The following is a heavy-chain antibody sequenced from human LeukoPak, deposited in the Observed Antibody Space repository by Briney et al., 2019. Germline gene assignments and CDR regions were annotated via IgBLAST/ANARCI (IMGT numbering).Heavy chain of an antibody. CDR1: GYTFTCYY. V-gene: IGHV1-2*02. CDR3: ARAVTTTQGAWFDP. CDR2: INPNSGGT. Sequence: ASVKVSCKAAGYTFTCYYMHWVRQAPGQGREWMGGINPNSGGTNYVQKVEGRVSMTRDTYISTAYMELSRQRYDDTDGYYSARAVTTTQGAWFDPSGPGTLVTASS. J-gene: IGHJ5*02. D-gene: IGHD4-17*01.